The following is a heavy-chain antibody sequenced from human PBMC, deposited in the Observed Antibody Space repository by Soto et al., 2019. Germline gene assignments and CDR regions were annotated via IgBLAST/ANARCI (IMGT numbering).Heavy chain of an antibody. CDR3: ARESAVAGPDYYYYYYGMDV. CDR1: GYTFTSYA. V-gene: IGHV1-3*01. J-gene: IGHJ6*02. CDR2: INAGNGNT. Sequence: ASVKVSCKASGYTFTSYAMHWVRQAPGQRLEWMGWINAGNGNTKYSQKFQGRVTITRDTSASTAYMELSSLRSEDTAVYYCARESAVAGPDYYYYYYGMDVWGQGTTVTVSS. D-gene: IGHD6-19*01.